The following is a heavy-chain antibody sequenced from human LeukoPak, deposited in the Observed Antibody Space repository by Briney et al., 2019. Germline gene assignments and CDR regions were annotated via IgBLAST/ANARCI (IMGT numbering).Heavy chain of an antibody. V-gene: IGHV3-23*01. CDR2: ISATGEST. CDR3: AKQRRWFGDSGAGYMDV. J-gene: IGHJ6*03. D-gene: IGHD3-10*01. CDR1: GFTFGDYA. Sequence: GGSLRLSCTTSGFTFGDYAMSWVRQAPETGLQWVSGISATGESTYYADSVKGRFSISRDNSKNTLYLQMNSLRADDTALYYCAKQRRWFGDSGAGYMDVWGKGTTVTVSS.